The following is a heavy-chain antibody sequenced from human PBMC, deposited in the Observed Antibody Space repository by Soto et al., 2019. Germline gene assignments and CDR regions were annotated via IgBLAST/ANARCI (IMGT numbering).Heavy chain of an antibody. V-gene: IGHV3-23*01. CDR3: AKYQPMTQPRPYFDY. J-gene: IGHJ4*02. D-gene: IGHD3-22*01. Sequence: EVQLLESGGDLQPGGSLRLSCAASGFTFSSYAMSWVRQAPGKGLGWVSAISSSGGSTFYADSVKGRFTISRDNSRKTLYLQMNSLRAEDTAIYYCAKYQPMTQPRPYFDYWGQGTLVTVSS. CDR2: ISSSGGST. CDR1: GFTFSSYA.